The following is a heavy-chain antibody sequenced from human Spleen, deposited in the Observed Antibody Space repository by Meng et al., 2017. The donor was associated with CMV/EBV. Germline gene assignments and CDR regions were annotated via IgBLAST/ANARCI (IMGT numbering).Heavy chain of an antibody. J-gene: IGHJ3*02. Sequence: SETLSLTCAVYGGSFSNFYWSWIRQPPEKGLEWIGEINHSGSTNYNPSLKSRVTISVDTSKNQFSLKLTSLTAADTAVYYCARVREVVVVFTTLAYDIWGQGTMVTVSS. CDR3: ARVREVVVVFTTLAYDI. D-gene: IGHD2-15*01. CDR1: GGSFSNFY. CDR2: INHSGST. V-gene: IGHV4-34*01.